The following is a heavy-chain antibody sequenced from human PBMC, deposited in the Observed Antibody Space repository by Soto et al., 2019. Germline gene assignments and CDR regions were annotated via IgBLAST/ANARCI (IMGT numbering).Heavy chain of an antibody. CDR2: ISPYTGNT. CDR3: VMVDNYVTPTQQDV. D-gene: IGHD3-16*01. J-gene: IGHJ6*02. Sequence: ASVKVSCKASGYIFVNYGIAWVRQAPRQGLEWMGWISPYTGNTHSASKVQGRLTMTTDTSTSTAYMDLGSLTSDDTAVYYCVMVDNYVTPTQQDVWGQGTTVTVSS. V-gene: IGHV1-18*01. CDR1: GYIFVNYG.